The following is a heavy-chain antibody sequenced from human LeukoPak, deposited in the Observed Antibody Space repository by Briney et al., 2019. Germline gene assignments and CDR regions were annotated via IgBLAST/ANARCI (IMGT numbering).Heavy chain of an antibody. CDR2: IYSGGST. Sequence: GGSLRLSCAASEFSVCSNYMTWVRQAPGKGLEWVSLIYSGGSTYYADSVKGRFTISRDNSKNTLYLQMNSLRAEDTAVYYCARDRPQQWLVRGQRGYYYYMDVWGKGTTVTISS. D-gene: IGHD6-19*01. J-gene: IGHJ6*03. V-gene: IGHV3-66*01. CDR3: ARDRPQQWLVRGQRGYYYYMDV. CDR1: EFSVCSNY.